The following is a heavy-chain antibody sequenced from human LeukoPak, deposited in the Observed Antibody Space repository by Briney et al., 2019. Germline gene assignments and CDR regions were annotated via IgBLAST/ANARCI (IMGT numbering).Heavy chain of an antibody. CDR1: GFTFSSYG. CDR3: AKDAPKGCSGGSCYYRYYYYYMDA. V-gene: IGHV3-33*06. D-gene: IGHD2-15*01. J-gene: IGHJ6*03. CDR2: IWYDGSNK. Sequence: GGSLRLSCAASGFTFSSYGMHWVRQAPGKGLEWVAVIWYDGSNKYYADSVKGRFTISRDNSKNTLYLQMNSLRAEDTAVYYCAKDAPKGCSGGSCYYRYYYYYMDAWGKGTTVTVSS.